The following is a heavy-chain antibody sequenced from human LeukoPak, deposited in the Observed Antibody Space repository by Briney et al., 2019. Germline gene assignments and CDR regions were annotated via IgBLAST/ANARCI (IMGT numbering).Heavy chain of an antibody. CDR2: ISYDGSNK. CDR1: GFTFSSYG. J-gene: IGHJ3*02. Sequence: GGSLRLSCAASGFTFSSYGMHWVRQAPGKGLEWVAVISYDGSNKYYADSVKGRFTISRDNSKNTLYLQMNSLRAEDTAVYYCAKERGSYYSVDAFDIWGQGTMVTVSS. CDR3: AKERGSYYSVDAFDI. V-gene: IGHV3-30*18. D-gene: IGHD1-26*01.